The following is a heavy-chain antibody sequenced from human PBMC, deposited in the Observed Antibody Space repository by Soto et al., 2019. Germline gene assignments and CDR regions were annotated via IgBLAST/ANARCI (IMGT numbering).Heavy chain of an antibody. CDR3: PSPPPRAVGATTEVDY. J-gene: IGHJ4*02. Sequence: GGSLRLSVAAFGFKISSSSMNWVRQAAGKWLVWVARINGDGTSVGDADSVEGRFNISRDNAKNTLYLQMNSPRDEDTRLYYCPSPPPRAVGATTEVDYWRKGTLVTVPS. D-gene: IGHD1-26*01. CDR1: GFKISSSS. CDR2: INGDGTSV. V-gene: IGHV3-74*01.